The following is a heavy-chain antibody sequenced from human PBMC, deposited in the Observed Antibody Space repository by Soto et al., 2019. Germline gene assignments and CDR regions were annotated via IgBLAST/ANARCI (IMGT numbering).Heavy chain of an antibody. CDR1: GFTFSDFY. Sequence: GGSLRLSCEASGFTFSDFYMSWIRQAPGKGLEWLSYISPKSNYREYAESVRGRHTISRDNAKNSLSLQMNSLRVEDTAVYYCVRGGGGGQFDSWGQGTLVTVSS. V-gene: IGHV3-11*06. J-gene: IGHJ4*02. CDR2: ISPKSNYR. D-gene: IGHD2-21*01. CDR3: VRGGGGGQFDS.